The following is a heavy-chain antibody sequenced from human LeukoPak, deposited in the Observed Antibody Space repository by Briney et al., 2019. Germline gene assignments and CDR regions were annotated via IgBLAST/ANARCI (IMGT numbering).Heavy chain of an antibody. D-gene: IGHD2-8*01. Sequence: GSLRLSCAASGFTFSSYSMNWVRQAPGKGLEWVSSISSSSSYIYYADSVKGRFTISRDNAKNSLYLQMNSLRAEDTAVYYCARAPTAPPNDYGDYWGQGTLVTVSS. V-gene: IGHV3-21*01. CDR3: ARAPTAPPNDYGDY. J-gene: IGHJ4*02. CDR1: GFTFSSYS. CDR2: ISSSSSYI.